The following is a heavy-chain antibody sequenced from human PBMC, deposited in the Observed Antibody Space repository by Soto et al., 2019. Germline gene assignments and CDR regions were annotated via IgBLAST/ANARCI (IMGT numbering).Heavy chain of an antibody. D-gene: IGHD3-22*01. V-gene: IGHV4-39*01. CDR3: VSPEGYYDSSGYTLDY. CDR2: MFYSGNT. J-gene: IGHJ4*02. Sequence: QVQLQESGPGLVKPSETLSLTCTVSGDSISSSTCYWGWIRQPPGKGLEWIGSMFYSGNTYYNPSLKSRVTLSIDTSKNQFSLKLNSVTAADTAVYYCVSPEGYYDSSGYTLDYWGQGTLVTVSS. CDR1: GDSISSSTCY.